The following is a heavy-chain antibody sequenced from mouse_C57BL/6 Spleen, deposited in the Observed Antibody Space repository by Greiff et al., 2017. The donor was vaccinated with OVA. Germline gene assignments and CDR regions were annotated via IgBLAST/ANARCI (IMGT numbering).Heavy chain of an antibody. D-gene: IGHD3-2*02. Sequence: DVHLVESGGGLVQPGGSLSLSCAASGFTFTDYYMSWVRQPPGKALEWLGFIRNKANGYTTEYSASVKGRFTISRDNSQSILYLQMNALRAEDSATYYCARTSSSGFFDYWGQGTTLTVSS. CDR3: ARTSSSGFFDY. CDR1: GFTFTDYY. J-gene: IGHJ2*01. V-gene: IGHV7-3*01. CDR2: IRNKANGYTT.